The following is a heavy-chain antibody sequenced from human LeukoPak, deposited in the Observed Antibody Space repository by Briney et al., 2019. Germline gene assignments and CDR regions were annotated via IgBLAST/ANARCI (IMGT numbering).Heavy chain of an antibody. CDR2: ISSSSNTI. D-gene: IGHD5-12*01. J-gene: IGHJ2*01. Sequence: QSGGSLRLSCAASGFTFGACNMNWVRQAPGKGLEWVSYISSSSNTIYYADSVKGRFTISRDNAKSSLYLQMNSLRAEDTAVYYCARSGVAGGYFDLWGRGTLVTVSS. CDR1: GFTFGACN. V-gene: IGHV3-48*04. CDR3: ARSGVAGGYFDL.